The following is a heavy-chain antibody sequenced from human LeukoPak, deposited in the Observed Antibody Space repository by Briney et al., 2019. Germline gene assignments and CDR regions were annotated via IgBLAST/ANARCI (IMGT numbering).Heavy chain of an antibody. CDR3: ARRLGYYYDSSGYPFDY. J-gene: IGHJ4*02. D-gene: IGHD3-22*01. V-gene: IGHV5-51*01. CDR1: GYSFTSYW. CDR2: IYPGDSDT. Sequence: GESLKISCKGSGYSFTSYWIGWVRQMPGKGLEWMGIIYPGDSDTRYSPSFQGQVTIPADKSISTAYLQWSSLKASDTAMYYCARRLGYYYDSSGYPFDYWGQGTLVTVSS.